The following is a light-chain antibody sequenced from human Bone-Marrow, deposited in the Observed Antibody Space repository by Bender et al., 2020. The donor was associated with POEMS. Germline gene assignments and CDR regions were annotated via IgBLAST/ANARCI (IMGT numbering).Light chain of an antibody. Sequence: SVLTQPPSVSVAPGETARITCGGNNIGGKSVHWYQQKPGQAPVLVVYHDSDRPSGIPERFSGSSSGTTAMLTISGVQAEDEADYHCQSADITNTFWVFGGGTKLTVL. CDR2: HDS. J-gene: IGLJ3*02. V-gene: IGLV3-21*02. CDR1: NIGGKS. CDR3: QSADITNTFWV.